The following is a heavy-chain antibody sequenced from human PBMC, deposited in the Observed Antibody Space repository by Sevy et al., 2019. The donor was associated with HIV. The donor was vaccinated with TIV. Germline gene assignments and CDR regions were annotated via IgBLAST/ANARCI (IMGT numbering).Heavy chain of an antibody. CDR2: IDPDGSRT. Sequence: GGSLRLSCEASGFTFSSYWMHWVRQVPGKGLVWFSRIDPDGSRTSYVDSVKGRFTISRDNAKNTLYLQMNSLGGEDTAVYYCAKDFDGPSGYWGQGTLVTVSS. CDR1: GFTFSSYW. D-gene: IGHD3-9*01. J-gene: IGHJ4*02. V-gene: IGHV3-74*01. CDR3: AKDFDGPSGY.